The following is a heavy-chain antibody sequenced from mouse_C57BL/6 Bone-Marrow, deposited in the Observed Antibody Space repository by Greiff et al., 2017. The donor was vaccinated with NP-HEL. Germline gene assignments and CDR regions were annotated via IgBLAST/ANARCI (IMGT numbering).Heavy chain of an antibody. V-gene: IGHV1-64*01. CDR2: IHPNSGST. CDR1: GYTFTSYW. D-gene: IGHD1-1*01. Sequence: VQLQQSGAELVKPGASVKLSCKASGYTFTSYWMHWVKQRPGQGLEWIGMIHPNSGSTNYNEKFKSKATLTVDKSSSTAYMQLSSLTSEDSAVYYCARGYYYGRGFDYWGQGTTLTVSS. J-gene: IGHJ2*01. CDR3: ARGYYYGRGFDY.